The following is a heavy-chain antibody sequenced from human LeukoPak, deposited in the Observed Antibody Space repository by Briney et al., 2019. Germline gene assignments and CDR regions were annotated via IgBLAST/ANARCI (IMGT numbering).Heavy chain of an antibody. D-gene: IGHD3-9*01. CDR3: AKNPPRIRYLDWPKDY. CDR2: ISGSGGST. J-gene: IGHJ4*02. Sequence: GGSLRLSCAASGFTFSSYAMSWVRQAPGKGLEWVSAISGSGGSTYYADSVKGRFTISRDNSKNTLYLQMNSLRAEDTAVYYCAKNPPRIRYLDWPKDYWGQGTLVTVSS. CDR1: GFTFSSYA. V-gene: IGHV3-23*01.